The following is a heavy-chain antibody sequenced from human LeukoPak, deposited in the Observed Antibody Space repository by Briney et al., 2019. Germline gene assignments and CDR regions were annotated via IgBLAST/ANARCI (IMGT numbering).Heavy chain of an antibody. CDR1: GIAFRSFT. Sequence: GGSLRLSCAASGIAFRSFTMNWVRQAPWKGLEWVSSITPTSSSIFYADSVKGRFTISRDNAKNSLYLQMNSLRAEDTAVYHCATVYYDSSAYGDLDSWGQGTLVTVSS. J-gene: IGHJ4*02. V-gene: IGHV3-21*01. D-gene: IGHD3-22*01. CDR3: ATVYYDSSAYGDLDS. CDR2: ITPTSSSI.